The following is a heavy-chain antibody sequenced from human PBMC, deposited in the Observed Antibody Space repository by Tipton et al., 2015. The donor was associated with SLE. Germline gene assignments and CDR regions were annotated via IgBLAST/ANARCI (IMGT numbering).Heavy chain of an antibody. CDR3: ARDHPVAGPFDY. J-gene: IGHJ4*02. CDR1: GGSISNYY. V-gene: IGHV4-4*07. Sequence: TLSLTCTVSGGSISNYYWSWIRQPVGKGLEWIGRIYTSGSTNYNPSLKSRVTMSVDTSKNQFSLKLSSVTAADTAVYYCARDHPVAGPFDYWGQGTLVTVSS. D-gene: IGHD6-19*01. CDR2: IYTSGST.